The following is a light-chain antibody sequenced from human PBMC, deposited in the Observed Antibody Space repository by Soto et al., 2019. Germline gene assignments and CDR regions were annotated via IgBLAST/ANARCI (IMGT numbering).Light chain of an antibody. CDR1: QSVSTN. V-gene: IGKV3-15*01. CDR2: GAS. CDR3: QKYKDWPQT. J-gene: IGKJ1*01. Sequence: EIVMAQSPSTLSLSPGERATLSCRASQSVSTNLAWYQQIPGQAPTLLISGASTSATGIPARSSGSGSGTEFTLAISSLQSEDFAVDYCQKYKDWPQTFGLGTKVDIK.